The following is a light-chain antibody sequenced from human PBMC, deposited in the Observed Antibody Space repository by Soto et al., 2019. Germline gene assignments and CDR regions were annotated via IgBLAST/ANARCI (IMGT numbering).Light chain of an antibody. J-gene: IGLJ3*02. CDR3: SSYTSSSTV. CDR1: SSDVGGYNY. Sequence: QSARTQPASVSGSPGQSITISCTETSSDVGGYNYVSWYQQHPGKAPKLMIYEVSNRPSGVSNRFSGSKSGNTASLTISGLQAEDEADYYCSSYTSSSTVFGGGTKLTVL. V-gene: IGLV2-14*01. CDR2: EVS.